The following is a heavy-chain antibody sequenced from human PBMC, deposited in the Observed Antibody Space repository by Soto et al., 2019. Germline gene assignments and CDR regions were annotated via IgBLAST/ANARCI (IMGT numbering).Heavy chain of an antibody. CDR1: GYTFTSYA. Sequence: QVQLVQSGAEVKKPGASVKVSCKASGYTFTSYAMHWVRQAPGQRLEWMGWINAGNGNTKYSQKFQGRVTITRDTSASTAYMEMSRLRSEDTAVYYCARDVGRGYCSGGSCYYYNWFDPWGQGTLVTVSS. V-gene: IGHV1-3*01. J-gene: IGHJ5*02. CDR3: ARDVGRGYCSGGSCYYYNWFDP. CDR2: INAGNGNT. D-gene: IGHD2-15*01.